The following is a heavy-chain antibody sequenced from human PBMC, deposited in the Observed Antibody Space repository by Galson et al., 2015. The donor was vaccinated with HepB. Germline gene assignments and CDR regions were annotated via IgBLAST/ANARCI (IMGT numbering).Heavy chain of an antibody. CDR3: ARVVAARPYYYYMDV. D-gene: IGHD6-6*01. Sequence: SVKVSCKASGYTFTSYAMHWVRQAPGQRLEWMGWINAGNGNTKYSQKFQGRVTITRDTSASTAYMELSSLRSEDTAVYYCARVVAARPYYYYMDVWGKGTTVTVSS. CDR1: GYTFTSYA. J-gene: IGHJ6*03. CDR2: INAGNGNT. V-gene: IGHV1-3*01.